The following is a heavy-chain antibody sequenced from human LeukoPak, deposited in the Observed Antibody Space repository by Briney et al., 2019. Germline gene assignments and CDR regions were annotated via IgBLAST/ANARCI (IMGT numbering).Heavy chain of an antibody. J-gene: IGHJ4*02. V-gene: IGHV1-18*01. D-gene: IGHD1-26*01. Sequence: GASVKVSCRASGYAFSSNGINWVRQAPGQGLEWMGWINTYNGNTNYAQRLQGRVTMTTDTSTSTAYMELRSLRSDDTAVYYCARGLGIVGATVYQDYWGPGTLVTVSS. CDR3: ARGLGIVGATVYQDY. CDR2: INTYNGNT. CDR1: GYAFSSNG.